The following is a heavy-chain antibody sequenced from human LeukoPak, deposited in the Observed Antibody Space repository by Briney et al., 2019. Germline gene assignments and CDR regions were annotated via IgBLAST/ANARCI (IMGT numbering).Heavy chain of an antibody. CDR2: ISYDGSNK. CDR1: GFTFSSYG. V-gene: IGHV3-30*18. CDR3: AKVPYSGYDMDY. Sequence: PGRSLRLSCAASGFTFSSYGMDGVRQAPGKGLEWVAVISYDGSNKYYADSVKGRFTISRDNSKNTLYLQMNSLRAEDTAVYYCAKVPYSGYDMDYWGQGTLVTVSS. J-gene: IGHJ4*02. D-gene: IGHD5-12*01.